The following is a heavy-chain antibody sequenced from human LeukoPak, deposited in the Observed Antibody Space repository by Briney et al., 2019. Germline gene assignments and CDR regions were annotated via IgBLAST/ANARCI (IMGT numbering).Heavy chain of an antibody. J-gene: IGHJ4*02. V-gene: IGHV3-23*01. CDR3: AKDYYYDSSGYLIPRYFDY. D-gene: IGHD3-22*01. Sequence: GGSLRLSCAAPGFTFSSYAMSWVRQAPGKGLEWVSAISGSGGSTYYADSVKGRFTISRDNSKNTLYLQMNSLRAEDTAVYYCAKDYYYDSSGYLIPRYFDYWGQGTLVTVSS. CDR2: ISGSGGST. CDR1: GFTFSSYA.